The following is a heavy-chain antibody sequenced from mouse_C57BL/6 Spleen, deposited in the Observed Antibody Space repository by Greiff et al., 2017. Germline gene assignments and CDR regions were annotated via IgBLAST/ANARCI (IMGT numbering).Heavy chain of an antibody. D-gene: IGHD2-3*01. CDR3: TRAGYYDLYAMDY. CDR2: IYPGNSDT. V-gene: IGHV1-5*01. CDR1: SYTFTSYW. J-gene: IGHJ4*01. Sequence: EVQLQQSGTVLARPGASVKMSCKTSSYTFTSYWMHWVKQRPGQGLEWIGAIYPGNSDTSYNQKFKGKAKLTAVTSASTAYMELSSLTNEDSAVYYCTRAGYYDLYAMDYWGQGTSVTVSS.